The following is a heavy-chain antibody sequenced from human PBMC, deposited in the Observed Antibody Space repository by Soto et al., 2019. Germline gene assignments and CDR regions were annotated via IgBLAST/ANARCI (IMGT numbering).Heavy chain of an antibody. CDR3: AKDQVHGLWFGELFSY. J-gene: IGHJ4*02. V-gene: IGHV3-30*18. CDR1: GFTFSSYG. D-gene: IGHD3-10*01. Sequence: GGSLRLSCAASGFTFSSYGMHWVRQAPGKGLEWVAVISYDGSNKYFADSVKGRFTISRDNSKNTLYLQMNSLRAEDTAVYYCAKDQVHGLWFGELFSYWGQGTLVTVSS. CDR2: ISYDGSNK.